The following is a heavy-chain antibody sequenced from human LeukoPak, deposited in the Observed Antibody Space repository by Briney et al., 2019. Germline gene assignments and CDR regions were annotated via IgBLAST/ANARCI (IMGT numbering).Heavy chain of an antibody. D-gene: IGHD3-22*01. Sequence: GGSLRLSCAASGFTFSSYGMSWVRQAPGKGLEWVSAISGSGGSTYYADSVKGRFTISRDNSKNTLYLQMNSLRAEDTAVYYCACYYDSSGYYYGVDYWGQGTLVTVSS. J-gene: IGHJ4*02. V-gene: IGHV3-23*01. CDR3: ACYYDSSGYYYGVDY. CDR2: ISGSGGST. CDR1: GFTFSSYG.